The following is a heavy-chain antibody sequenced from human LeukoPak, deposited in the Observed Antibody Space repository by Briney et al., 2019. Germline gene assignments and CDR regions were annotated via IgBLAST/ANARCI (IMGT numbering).Heavy chain of an antibody. D-gene: IGHD3-22*01. Sequence: GGSLRLSCAASGFTFDDYAMHWVRQAPGKGLEWVSGISWNSGSIGYADSVKGRFTISRDNAKNSLYLQMNSLRAEDTALYYCAKDIRSSGYYGGPDYWGQGTQVTVSS. CDR2: ISWNSGSI. CDR1: GFTFDDYA. J-gene: IGHJ4*02. CDR3: AKDIRSSGYYGGPDY. V-gene: IGHV3-9*01.